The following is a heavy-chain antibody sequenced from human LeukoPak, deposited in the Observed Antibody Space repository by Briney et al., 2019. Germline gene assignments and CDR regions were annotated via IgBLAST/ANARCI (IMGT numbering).Heavy chain of an antibody. V-gene: IGHV4-34*01. CDR3: ARGSASNGAHY. Sequence: PSETLSLTCAVYGGSFSGYYWSWIRQPPGKGLESIGEINHSGSTNYNPSLKSRVTISVDTSKNQFSLKLSSVTAADTAVYYCARGSASNGAHYWGQGPLVTVSS. CDR1: GGSFSGYY. J-gene: IGHJ4*02. D-gene: IGHD4-11*01. CDR2: INHSGST.